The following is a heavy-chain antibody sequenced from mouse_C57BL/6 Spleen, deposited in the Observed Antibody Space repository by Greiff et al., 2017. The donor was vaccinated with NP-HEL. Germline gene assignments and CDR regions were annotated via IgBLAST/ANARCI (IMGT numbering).Heavy chain of an antibody. CDR2: IYPGDGAI. D-gene: IGHD3-1*01. J-gene: IGHJ2*01. CDR3: AKRATGRYFDY. V-gene: IGHV1-82*01. Sequence: VQLQQSGPELVKPGASVKISCKASGYAFSSSWMNWVKQRPGKGLEWIGRIYPGDGAINYNGKFKGKATLTADKSSSTAYMQLSSLTSEDSAVYFCAKRATGRYFDYWGKGTTLTVSS. CDR1: GYAFSSSW.